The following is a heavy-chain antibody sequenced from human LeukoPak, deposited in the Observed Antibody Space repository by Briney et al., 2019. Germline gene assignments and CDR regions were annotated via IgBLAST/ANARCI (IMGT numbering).Heavy chain of an antibody. V-gene: IGHV4-59*01. CDR3: ASGTAQLAPFDY. Sequence: SETLSLTCAVYGGSFSGYYWSWIRQPPGKGLEWIGYIYYSGSTNYNPSLKSRVTISVDTSKNQFSLKLSSVTAADTAVYYCASGTAQLAPFDYWGQGTLVTVSS. CDR1: GGSFSGYY. J-gene: IGHJ4*02. D-gene: IGHD6-13*01. CDR2: IYYSGST.